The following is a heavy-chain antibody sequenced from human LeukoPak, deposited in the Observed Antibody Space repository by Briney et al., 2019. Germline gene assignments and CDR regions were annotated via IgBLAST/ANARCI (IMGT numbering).Heavy chain of an antibody. D-gene: IGHD6-13*01. CDR3: ARSAGTGYNWFDP. CDR2: IIPIFGTA. CDR1: GGTFSSYA. V-gene: IGHV1-69*13. Sequence: SVKVSCKASGGTFSSYAISWVRQAPGQGLGWMGGIIPIFGTANYAQKFQGRVTITADESTSTAYMELSSLRSEDTAVYYCARSAGTGYNWFDPWGQGTLVTVSS. J-gene: IGHJ5*02.